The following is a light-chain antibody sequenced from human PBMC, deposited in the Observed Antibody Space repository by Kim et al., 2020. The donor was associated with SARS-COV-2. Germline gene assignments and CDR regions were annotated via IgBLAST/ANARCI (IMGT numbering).Light chain of an antibody. Sequence: GTVTLTCGSSTGTVTHGHYPYWFQQKPGQAPRALIYNTDYKYSWTPARFSGSLLGGKGALTLSGAQPEDEADYYCLLSYDDGLRKVFGVGTQLTVL. CDR3: LLSYDDGLRKV. CDR1: TGTVTHGHY. J-gene: IGLJ2*01. CDR2: NTD. V-gene: IGLV7-46*01.